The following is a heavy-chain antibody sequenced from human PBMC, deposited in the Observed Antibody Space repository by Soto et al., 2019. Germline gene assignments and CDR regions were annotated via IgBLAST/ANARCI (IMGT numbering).Heavy chain of an antibody. V-gene: IGHV1-46*01. D-gene: IGHD3-3*01. Sequence: QVLLVQSGAEVRKPGSSVKLSCKTSGYTFTGYIILRVRQAPGQGLEWVGLINSSGGSTNYAQRFQCRVTVASVTSTSTVYMDLSSMRSEYTALYCCGIVRTRDYCSGYSAVDIWGDGTMVTVS. J-gene: IGHJ3*02. CDR1: GYTFTGYI. CDR3: GIVRTRDYCSGYSAVDI. CDR2: INSSGGST.